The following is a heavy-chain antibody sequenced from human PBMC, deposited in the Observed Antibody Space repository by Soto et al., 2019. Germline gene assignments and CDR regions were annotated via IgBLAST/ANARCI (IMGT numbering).Heavy chain of an antibody. Sequence: QVQLQESGPGLVKPSETLSLTCTVSGGSISSGDFYWSWIRQPPGKGLEWIGYIYHSGGTYYNPSLESRVRISVDTSKKQFSLKLSFVTAADTAVYYCARERRRCNGSRCYGPDSWGQGTLVTVSS. CDR2: IYHSGGT. CDR1: GGSISSGDFY. V-gene: IGHV4-30-4*01. CDR3: ARERRRCNGSRCYGPDS. D-gene: IGHD2-2*01. J-gene: IGHJ4*02.